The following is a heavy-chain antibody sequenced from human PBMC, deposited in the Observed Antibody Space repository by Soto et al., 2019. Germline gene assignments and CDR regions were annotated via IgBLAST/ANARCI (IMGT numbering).Heavy chain of an antibody. J-gene: IGHJ4*02. CDR3: ATDPLRVDDWTDDY. CDR2: FDAEDGET. CDR1: GYTLSELS. V-gene: IGHV1-24*01. Sequence: ASVKVSCKFSGYTLSELSMHWVRQAPGKGLEWMGRFDAEDGETMYAQKFQGRVTMTEDTSTDTAYMELSSLRSEDTAVYYCATDPLRVDDWTDDYWGQGTLVTVS. D-gene: IGHD3-3*01.